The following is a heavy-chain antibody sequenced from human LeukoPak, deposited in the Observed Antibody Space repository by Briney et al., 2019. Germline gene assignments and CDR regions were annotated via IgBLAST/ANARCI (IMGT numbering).Heavy chain of an antibody. D-gene: IGHD4-23*01. CDR1: GFTFSDYY. J-gene: IGHJ4*02. V-gene: IGHV3-11*01. CDR2: ISSSGSTI. CDR3: ARARWYVDEYYIDY. Sequence: GGSLRLSCAASGFTFSDYYMSWIRQAPGKGLEWVSYISSSGSTIYYADSVKGRFTISRDNAKNSLYLQMNSLRAEDTAVYYFARARWYVDEYYIDYWGQGTLVTVYS.